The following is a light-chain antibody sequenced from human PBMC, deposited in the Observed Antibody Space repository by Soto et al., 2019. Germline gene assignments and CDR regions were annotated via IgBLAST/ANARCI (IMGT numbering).Light chain of an antibody. CDR2: AAS. CDR3: LQHNSYPWT. J-gene: IGKJ1*01. CDR1: QGISSY. Sequence: DIQLTQSPSFLSASVGDRVTITCRASQGISSYLAWYQQKPGKAPKLLIYAASTLQSGVPSRFSGSGSGTEFTLTISSLQPEDFATYYCLQHNSYPWTFGQGTRWIS. V-gene: IGKV1-9*01.